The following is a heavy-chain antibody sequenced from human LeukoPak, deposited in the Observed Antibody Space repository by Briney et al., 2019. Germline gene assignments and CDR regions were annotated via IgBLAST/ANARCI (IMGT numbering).Heavy chain of an antibody. CDR2: IYTSGST. Sequence: SETLSLTCTVSAGSISSYYWSWIRQPPGKGLEWIGYIYTSGSTNYNPSLKSRVTISVDTSKNQFSLKLSSVTAADTAVYYCARRSPVGVLRDSWFDPWGQGTLVTVSS. J-gene: IGHJ5*02. CDR3: ARRSPVGVLRDSWFDP. D-gene: IGHD3-3*01. V-gene: IGHV4-4*09. CDR1: AGSISSYY.